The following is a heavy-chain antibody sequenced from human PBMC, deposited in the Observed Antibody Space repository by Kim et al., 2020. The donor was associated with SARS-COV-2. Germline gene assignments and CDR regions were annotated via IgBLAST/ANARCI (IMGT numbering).Heavy chain of an antibody. CDR2: INPNSGGT. CDR3: ARVSLYDFWSGYPGYFDY. CDR1: GYTFTGYY. D-gene: IGHD3-3*01. Sequence: ASVKVSCKASGYTFTGYYMHWVRQAPGQGLEWMGRINPNSGGTNYAQKFQGRVTMTRDTSISTAYMELSRLRSDDTAVYYCARVSLYDFWSGYPGYFDYWGQGTLVTVSS. V-gene: IGHV1-2*06. J-gene: IGHJ4*02.